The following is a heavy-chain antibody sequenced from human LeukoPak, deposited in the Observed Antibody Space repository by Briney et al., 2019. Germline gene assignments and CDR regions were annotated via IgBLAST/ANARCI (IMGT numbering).Heavy chain of an antibody. D-gene: IGHD5-18*01. CDR2: IYHSGST. V-gene: IGHV4-30-2*01. CDR3: ASQDTAMERPFDY. CDR1: GGSISSGGYY. Sequence: SQTLSLTCTVSGGSISSGGYYWSWIRQPPGKGLEWIGYIYHSGSTYYNPSLKSRVTISVDRSKNQFSLKLGSVTAADTAVYYCASQDTAMERPFDYWGQGTLVTVSS. J-gene: IGHJ4*02.